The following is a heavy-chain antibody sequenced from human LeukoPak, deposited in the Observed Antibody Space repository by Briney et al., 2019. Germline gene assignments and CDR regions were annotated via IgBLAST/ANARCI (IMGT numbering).Heavy chain of an antibody. CDR3: TTGRALTDYYFDY. Sequence: GGSLRLSCAASGFTLSNAWMSWVRQAPGKGLEWVGRIKSKTDGGTTDYAAPVKGRFTISRDDSKNTLYLQMNSLKTEDTAVYYCTTGRALTDYYFDYWGQGTLVTVSS. V-gene: IGHV3-15*01. J-gene: IGHJ4*02. CDR2: IKSKTDGGTT. CDR1: GFTLSNAW.